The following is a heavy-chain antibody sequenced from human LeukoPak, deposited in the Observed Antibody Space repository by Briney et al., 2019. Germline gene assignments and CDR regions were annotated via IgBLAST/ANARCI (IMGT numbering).Heavy chain of an antibody. J-gene: IGHJ4*02. D-gene: IGHD3-10*01. CDR2: ISGDGGST. V-gene: IGHV3-43*02. CDR3: AKDIDYYGSGSYNDY. CDR1: GFTFDDYA. Sequence: PGGSLRLSCAASGFTFDDYAMHWVRQAPGKGLEWVSLISGDGGSTYYADSVKGRFTISRDNSKNPLYLQMNSLRTEDTALYYCAKDIDYYGSGSYNDYWGQGTLVTVSS.